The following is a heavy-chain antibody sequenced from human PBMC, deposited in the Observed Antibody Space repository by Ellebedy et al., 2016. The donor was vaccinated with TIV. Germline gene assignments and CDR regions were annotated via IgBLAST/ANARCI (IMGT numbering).Heavy chain of an antibody. J-gene: IGHJ4*02. CDR1: GYTFTDYY. Sequence: AVSVKVSCKASGYTFTDYYIHWVRQAPGQGPEWMGWINPNSGGTNYAQKFQGGVTLTRDTSISTAYMELISLRSEDTAVYYCARQKNFDWPMEWGQGTLVTVSS. D-gene: IGHD3-9*01. CDR3: ARQKNFDWPME. V-gene: IGHV1-2*02. CDR2: INPNSGGT.